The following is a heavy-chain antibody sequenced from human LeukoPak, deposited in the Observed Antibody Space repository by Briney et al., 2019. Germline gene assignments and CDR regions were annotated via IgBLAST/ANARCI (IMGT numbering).Heavy chain of an antibody. CDR2: ISYDGSNK. CDR1: GFTFSSYA. D-gene: IGHD1-26*01. Sequence: PGGSLGLSCAASGFTFSSYAMHWVRQAPGKGLEWVAVISYDGSNKYYADSVKGRFTISRDNSKNTLYLQMNSLGAEDTAVYYCARDRGSFDYWGQGTLVTVSS. CDR3: ARDRGSFDY. V-gene: IGHV3-30-3*01. J-gene: IGHJ4*02.